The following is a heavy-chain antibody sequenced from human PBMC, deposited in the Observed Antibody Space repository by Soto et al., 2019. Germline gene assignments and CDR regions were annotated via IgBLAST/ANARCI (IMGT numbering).Heavy chain of an antibody. D-gene: IGHD7-27*01. Sequence: QVQLQESGPGLVKPSQTLSLTCTVSGGSISTVDYWWSWIRQSPDMGLEWIGHIYDGGRTYNNPSLESRVTMSVDTSKSQLSPALSSVSAADTAVYYCARGPSGDKVDFWGQGTLVTVSS. CDR1: GGSISTVDYW. CDR3: ARGPSGDKVDF. CDR2: IYDGGRT. J-gene: IGHJ4*02. V-gene: IGHV4-30-4*01.